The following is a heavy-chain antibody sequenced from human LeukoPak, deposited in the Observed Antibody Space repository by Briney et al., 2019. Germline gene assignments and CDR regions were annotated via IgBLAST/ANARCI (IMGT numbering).Heavy chain of an antibody. CDR1: DGSISSYY. J-gene: IGHJ5*02. V-gene: IGHV4-59*01. Sequence: SETLSLTCTVSDGSISSYYWSWIRQPPGKGLEWIGYIYYSGSTNYNPSLKSRVTISVDTSKNQFSLKLSSVTAADTAVYYCARISGNWFDPWGQGTLVTVSS. CDR3: ARISGNWFDP. D-gene: IGHD2-15*01. CDR2: IYYSGST.